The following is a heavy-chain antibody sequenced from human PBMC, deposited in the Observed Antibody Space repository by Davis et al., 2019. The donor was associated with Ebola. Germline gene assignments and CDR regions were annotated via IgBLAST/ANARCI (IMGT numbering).Heavy chain of an antibody. CDR3: ATLRRTITGMDDGFDI. V-gene: IGHV5-51*01. J-gene: IGHJ3*02. Sequence: GESLKISCKDSGNRFSSHWIGWVRQMPGKGLEWMGIIYTGDSDTRYSPSFQGQVTISADKSINTAYLQWSSLKASDTARYYCATLRRTITGMDDGFDIWGQGTMVTVSS. CDR1: GNRFSSHW. D-gene: IGHD1-20*01. CDR2: IYTGDSDT.